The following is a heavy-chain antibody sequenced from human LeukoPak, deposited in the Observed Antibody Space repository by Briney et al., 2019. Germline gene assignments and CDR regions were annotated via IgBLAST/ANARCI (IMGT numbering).Heavy chain of an antibody. V-gene: IGHV1-69*05. D-gene: IGHD6-13*01. Sequence: ASVKVSCKASGGTFSSYAISWVRQAPGQGLEWMGRIIPIFGTANYAQKFQGRVTITTDESTSTAYMELSSLRSEDTAVYYCARDSLDSSSKINYFDYWGQGTLVTVSS. CDR1: GGTFSSYA. J-gene: IGHJ4*02. CDR3: ARDSLDSSSKINYFDY. CDR2: IIPIFGTA.